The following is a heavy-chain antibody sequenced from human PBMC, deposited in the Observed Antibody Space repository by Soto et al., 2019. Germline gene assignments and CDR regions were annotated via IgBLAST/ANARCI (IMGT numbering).Heavy chain of an antibody. V-gene: IGHV4-34*01. CDR1: GGSFSGYY. CDR2: INHSGST. CDR3: ARRPHSSSWYYRYNLFDP. D-gene: IGHD6-13*01. Sequence: PSETLSLTCAVYGGSFSGYYWSWIRQPPGKGLEWIGEINHSGSTNYNPSLKSRVTISVDTSKNQFSLKLSSVTAADTAVYYCARRPHSSSWYYRYNLFDPWGQGTLVTGSS. J-gene: IGHJ5*02.